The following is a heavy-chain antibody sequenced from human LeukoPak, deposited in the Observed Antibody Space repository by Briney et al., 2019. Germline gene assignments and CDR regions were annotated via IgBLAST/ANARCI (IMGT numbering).Heavy chain of an antibody. CDR2: INWNGGST. Sequence: GGSLGLSCAASGFTFDDYGMSWVRQAPGKGLEWVSGINWNGGSTGYADSVKGRFTISRDNAKNSLYLQMNSLRAEDTALYYCASSGLLVRAFDIWGQGTMVTVSS. CDR1: GFTFDDYG. J-gene: IGHJ3*02. CDR3: ASSGLLVRAFDI. V-gene: IGHV3-20*04. D-gene: IGHD2-8*02.